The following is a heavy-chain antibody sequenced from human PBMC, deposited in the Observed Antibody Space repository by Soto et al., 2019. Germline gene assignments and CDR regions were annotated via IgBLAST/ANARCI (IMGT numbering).Heavy chain of an antibody. CDR1: GYTFASYG. J-gene: IGHJ4*01. D-gene: IGHD1-26*01. Sequence: QVQLVQSGAEVKKPGASVKVSCTASGYTFASYGITWVRQAPGQGLEWMGWISAYNGNTNYAQKLQGRVTMTTDTSTSTAYREPRSLTSDDTALYYCARARGVGADYWGHGTLGSVSS. V-gene: IGHV1-18*01. CDR3: ARARGVGADY. CDR2: ISAYNGNT.